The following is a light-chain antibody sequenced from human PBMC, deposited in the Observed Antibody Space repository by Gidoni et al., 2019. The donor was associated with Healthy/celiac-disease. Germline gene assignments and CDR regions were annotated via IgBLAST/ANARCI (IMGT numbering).Light chain of an antibody. J-gene: IGKJ4*01. V-gene: IGKV3-20*01. CDR1: QSVRSSY. CDR3: QQYGSSPGVT. Sequence: DIVLTPSPGTLSLSPGESATLSCRASQSVRSSYLAWYQQKPGQAPRLLIYGASSRATGIPDRFSGSGSGTDFTLTISRLEPEDFAVYYCQQYGSSPGVTFGGGTKVEIK. CDR2: GAS.